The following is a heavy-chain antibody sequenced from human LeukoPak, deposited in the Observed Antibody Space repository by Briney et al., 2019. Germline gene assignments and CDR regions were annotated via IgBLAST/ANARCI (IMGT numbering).Heavy chain of an antibody. J-gene: IGHJ3*02. CDR1: GFTFSDYY. Sequence: GGSLRLSCAASGFTFSDYYMSRIRQAPGRGLEWVSYISSSGSTIYYADSVKGRFTISRDNAKNSLYLQMNSLRAEDTAVYYCASFCSSTSCYGVNDAFDIWGQGTMVTVSS. D-gene: IGHD2-2*01. CDR2: ISSSGSTI. V-gene: IGHV3-11*01. CDR3: ASFCSSTSCYGVNDAFDI.